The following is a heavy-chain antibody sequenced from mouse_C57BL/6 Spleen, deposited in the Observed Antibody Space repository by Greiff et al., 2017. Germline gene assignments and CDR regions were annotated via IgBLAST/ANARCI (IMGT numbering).Heavy chain of an antibody. D-gene: IGHD1-1*01. Sequence: VHVKQSGAELVRPGASVKLSCTASGFNIKDDYMHWVKQRPEQGLEWIGWIDPENGDTEYASKFQGKATITADTSSNTAYLQLSSLTSEDTAVYYCSSGSYYGSSRYFDVWGTGTTVTVSS. J-gene: IGHJ1*03. CDR2: IDPENGDT. CDR3: SSGSYYGSSRYFDV. V-gene: IGHV14-4*01. CDR1: GFNIKDDY.